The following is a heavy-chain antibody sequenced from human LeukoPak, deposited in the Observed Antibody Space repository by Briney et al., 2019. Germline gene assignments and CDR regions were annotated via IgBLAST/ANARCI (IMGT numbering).Heavy chain of an antibody. Sequence: SETLSLTCTVSGGSISSSSYYWGWIRQPPGKGLEWIGSIHYSGSTNYNPSLKSRVTISVDTSKNQFSLKLSSVTAADTAVYYCARVTGYMIEDYFDYWGQGTLVTVSS. CDR1: GGSISSSSYY. CDR3: ARVTGYMIEDYFDY. V-gene: IGHV4-39*07. J-gene: IGHJ4*02. D-gene: IGHD3-22*01. CDR2: IHYSGST.